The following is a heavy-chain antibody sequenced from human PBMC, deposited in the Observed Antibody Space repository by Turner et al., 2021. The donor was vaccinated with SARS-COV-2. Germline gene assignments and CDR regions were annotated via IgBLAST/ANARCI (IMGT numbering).Heavy chain of an antibody. CDR3: ARDGLHYYDISAYPNLASDY. CDR2: IKQEGIEK. J-gene: IGHJ4*02. V-gene: IGHV3-7*01. Sequence: EVQLVESGGGLVQPGGSLRLSCAASGFTFSSYSMSWVRQAPGKGLEWVANIKQEGIEKYYVDSVKGRFTISRDNAKNSLYLQMNSRRAEDTAVYYCARDGLHYYDISAYPNLASDYWGQGTLVTVSS. CDR1: GFTFSSYS. D-gene: IGHD3-22*01.